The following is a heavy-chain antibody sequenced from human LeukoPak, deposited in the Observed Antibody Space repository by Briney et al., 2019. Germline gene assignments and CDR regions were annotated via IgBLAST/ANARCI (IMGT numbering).Heavy chain of an antibody. Sequence: PGRSLRLSCAASGFTFSSYAMHWVRQAPGKGLEWVAVISYDGSNKYYADSVKGRFTISRDNAKNSLYLQMNSLRAEDTAVYYCARGVDGDPLDYWGQEPWSPSPQ. CDR1: GFTFSSYA. CDR2: ISYDGSNK. D-gene: IGHD4-17*01. V-gene: IGHV3-30-3*01. CDR3: ARGVDGDPLDY. J-gene: IGHJ4*01.